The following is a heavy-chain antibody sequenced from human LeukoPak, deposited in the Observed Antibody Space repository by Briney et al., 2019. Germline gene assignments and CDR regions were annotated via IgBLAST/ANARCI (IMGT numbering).Heavy chain of an antibody. D-gene: IGHD5-24*01. V-gene: IGHV4-61*02. CDR2: IYTSGST. Sequence: PSQTLSLTCTVSGGSISSGSYYWSWIRQPAGKGLEWIGRIYTSGSTNYNPSLKSRVTISVDTSKNQFSLKLICARDADTAVNDCAGGVRDGYNPRWGQATHVTVSS. J-gene: IGHJ4*02. CDR3: AGGVRDGYNPR. CDR1: GGSISSGSYY.